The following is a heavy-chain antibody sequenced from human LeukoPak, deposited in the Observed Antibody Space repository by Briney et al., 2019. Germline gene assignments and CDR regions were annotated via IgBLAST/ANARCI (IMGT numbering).Heavy chain of an antibody. J-gene: IGHJ6*02. CDR3: ARDNRTTYCGGDCYSSPYYYYGMDV. V-gene: IGHV1-69*13. D-gene: IGHD2-21*02. CDR1: GGTFSSYA. CDR2: IIPIFGTA. Sequence: GASVKVSCKASGGTFSSYAISWVQQAPGQGLEWMGGIIPIFGTANYAQKFQGRVTITADESTSTAYMELSSLRSEDTAVYYCARDNRTTYCGGDCYSSPYYYYGMDVWGQGTTVTVSS.